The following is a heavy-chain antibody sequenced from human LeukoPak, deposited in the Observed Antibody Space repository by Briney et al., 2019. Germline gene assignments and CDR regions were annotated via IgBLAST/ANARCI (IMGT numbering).Heavy chain of an antibody. D-gene: IGHD2-8*02. CDR2: MFYSGNT. CDR3: ARMPLGGLLAARYFDL. CDR1: GDSISSYY. J-gene: IGHJ2*01. V-gene: IGHV4-59*01. Sequence: SETLSLTCTVCGDSISSYYWSWIRQPPGKGLEWIGYMFYSGNTNYNPSLKSRVTISGDTSKNQFSLKLNSVTAADTAVYYCARMPLGGLLAARYFDLWGRGTLVTVSS.